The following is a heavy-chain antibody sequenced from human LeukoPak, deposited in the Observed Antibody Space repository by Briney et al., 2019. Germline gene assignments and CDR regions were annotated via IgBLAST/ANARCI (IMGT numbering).Heavy chain of an antibody. CDR2: ISGYNGNT. Sequence: ASVKVSCKASGYTFTSYGINWVRQAPGQGLEWMGWISGYNGNTIYAENLQGRVTMTTGTSTSTAYIELGSLRSDDTAVFYCARSSRFDWLLYFDSWGQGTLVTVSS. CDR1: GYTFTSYG. J-gene: IGHJ4*02. V-gene: IGHV1-18*01. CDR3: ARSSRFDWLLYFDS. D-gene: IGHD3-9*01.